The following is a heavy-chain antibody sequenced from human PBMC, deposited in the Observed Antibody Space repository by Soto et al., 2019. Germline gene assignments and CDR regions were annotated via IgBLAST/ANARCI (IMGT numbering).Heavy chain of an antibody. D-gene: IGHD2-15*01. Sequence: PSETLSLTCTVSGGSISSYYWSWIRQPPGKGLEWIGYIYYSGSTNYNPSLKSRVIISVDTSKNQFSLKLSSVTAADTAVYYCAREIVVVVAATRWFDPWGQGTLVTVSS. CDR2: IYYSGST. CDR3: AREIVVVVAATRWFDP. CDR1: GGSISSYY. V-gene: IGHV4-59*01. J-gene: IGHJ5*02.